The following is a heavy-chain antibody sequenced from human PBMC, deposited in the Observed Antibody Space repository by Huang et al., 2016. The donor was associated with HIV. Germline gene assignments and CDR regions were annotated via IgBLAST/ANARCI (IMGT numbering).Heavy chain of an antibody. CDR1: GGSISSSGYY. CDR2: IVYTGTV. V-gene: IGHV4-39*01. CDR3: ARHRTSSYIDS. J-gene: IGHJ4*02. D-gene: IGHD3-10*01. Sequence: QLQLQQSGPGLVKPSETLSLTCSVSGGSISSSGYYWEWIRQPQGKGLECVGAIVYTGTVYYNPSLKSRATISIDTSENRFSLNLTSVTAADTALYFCARHRTSSYIDSWGRGSLVTVSS.